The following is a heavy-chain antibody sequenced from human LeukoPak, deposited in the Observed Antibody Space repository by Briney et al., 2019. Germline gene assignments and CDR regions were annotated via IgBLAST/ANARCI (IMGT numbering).Heavy chain of an antibody. J-gene: IGHJ2*01. Sequence: NASETLSLTCSVSGFSVSGGYYWGWIRQTPGEGLEWIGSIHHGASSYYNPSLKSRVSMSIDTSKNQLSLNLRSLTAADTAVYYCARHVSAYNPHWYFDLWGRGTLVTVSA. CDR1: GFSVSGGYY. D-gene: IGHD5-24*01. CDR3: ARHVSAYNPHWYFDL. CDR2: IHHGASS. V-gene: IGHV4-38-2*02.